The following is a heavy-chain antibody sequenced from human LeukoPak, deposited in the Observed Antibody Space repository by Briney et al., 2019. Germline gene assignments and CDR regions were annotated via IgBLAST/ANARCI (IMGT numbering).Heavy chain of an antibody. D-gene: IGHD6-13*01. CDR3: AREAWYSSSWDYDY. Sequence: PSETLSLTCTVSGGSISSGSYYWSWIRQPAGKGLEWIGRIYTSGSTNYNPSLKSRVTISVDTSKNQFSLKLSSVTAADTAVYYCAREAWYSSSWDYDYWGQGTLVTVSS. CDR1: GGSISSGSYY. CDR2: IYTSGST. V-gene: IGHV4-61*02. J-gene: IGHJ4*02.